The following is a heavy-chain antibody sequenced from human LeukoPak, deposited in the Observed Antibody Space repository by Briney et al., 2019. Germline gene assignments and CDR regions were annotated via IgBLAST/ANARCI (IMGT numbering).Heavy chain of an antibody. CDR2: INHSGST. J-gene: IGHJ3*02. CDR3: ARPPLYCSGGSCWAFDI. V-gene: IGHV4-34*01. Sequence: SETLSLTCAVYGGSFSGYYWSWVRQPPGKGLEWIGEINHSGSTNYNPSLKSRVTISADTSKNQFSLKLSSVTAADTAVYYCARPPLYCSGGSCWAFDIWGQGTMVTVSS. CDR1: GGSFSGYY. D-gene: IGHD2-15*01.